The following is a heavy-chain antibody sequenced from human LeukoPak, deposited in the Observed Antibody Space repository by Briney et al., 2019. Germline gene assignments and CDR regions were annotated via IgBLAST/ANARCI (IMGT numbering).Heavy chain of an antibody. CDR2: IKQDGSEK. D-gene: IGHD3-22*01. V-gene: IGHV3-7*01. J-gene: IGHJ4*02. CDR1: GFTFSSYW. Sequence: PGGSLRLSCAASGFTFSSYWMSWVRQAPGKGLEWVANIKQDGSEKYYVDSVKGRFTISRDNAKNSLYLQMNSLRAEDTAVYYCARERGSGYRDFDYWGQGTLVTVSS. CDR3: ARERGSGYRDFDY.